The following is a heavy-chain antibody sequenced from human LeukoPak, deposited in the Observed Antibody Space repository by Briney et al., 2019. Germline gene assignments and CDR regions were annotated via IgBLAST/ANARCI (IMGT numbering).Heavy chain of an antibody. D-gene: IGHD3-10*01. J-gene: IGHJ4*02. CDR1: GYTFTGYY. CDR3: ARHPRRGSGSYSYFDY. Sequence: GASVKVSCKASGYTFTGYYMHWARQAPGQGLEWMGWINPNSGGTNYAQKFQGRVTMTRDTSISTAYMELSRLRSDDTAVYYCARHPRRGSGSYSYFDYWGQGTLVTVSS. V-gene: IGHV1-2*02. CDR2: INPNSGGT.